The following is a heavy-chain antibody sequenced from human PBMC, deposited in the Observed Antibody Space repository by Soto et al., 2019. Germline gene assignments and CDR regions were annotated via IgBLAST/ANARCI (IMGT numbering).Heavy chain of an antibody. Sequence: PSDTLSLTCAGSGGSISSGGYSWSWIRQPPGKGLEWIGYIYHSGSTYYNPSLKSRVTISVDRAKNQLSLNLTSLTAAATALYFCSRTFYYDSIVYSQNWFDPWGQGTLVTVSS. J-gene: IGHJ5*02. CDR1: GGSISSGGYS. CDR2: IYHSGST. CDR3: SRTFYYDSIVYSQNWFDP. D-gene: IGHD3-22*01. V-gene: IGHV4-30-2*01.